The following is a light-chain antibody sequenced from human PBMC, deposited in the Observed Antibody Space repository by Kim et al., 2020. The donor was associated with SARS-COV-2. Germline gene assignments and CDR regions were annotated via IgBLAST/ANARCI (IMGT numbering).Light chain of an antibody. CDR3: QQYKDWPRT. CDR2: GAS. V-gene: IGKV3-15*01. CDR1: QCVSSN. Sequence: EIVMTQSPATLSVSPGERATLSCRASQCVSSNLAWYQQKPGQAPRLLMYGASTRATGIPARFSGSGSETEFTLTISSLQSEDFAVYYCQQYKDWPRTFGQGTKVDIK. J-gene: IGKJ1*01.